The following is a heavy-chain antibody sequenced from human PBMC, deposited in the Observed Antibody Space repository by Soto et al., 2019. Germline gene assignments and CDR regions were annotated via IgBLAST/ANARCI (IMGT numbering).Heavy chain of an antibody. CDR1: GGSIRSGGLY. J-gene: IGHJ3*02. CDR2: IYYSGSA. D-gene: IGHD6-19*01. Sequence: SETLSLTXAVSGGSIRSGGLYWSWIRQHPGKGLEWIGFIYYSGSAFYNPSLKSRLTISVDTSNNQFSLTLTSVTAADTAVYYCARGISVAGNAFDIWGQGTMVTVSS. CDR3: ARGISVAGNAFDI. V-gene: IGHV4-31*11.